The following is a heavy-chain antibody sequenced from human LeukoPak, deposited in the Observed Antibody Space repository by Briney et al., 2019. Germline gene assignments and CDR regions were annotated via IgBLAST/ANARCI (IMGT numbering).Heavy chain of an antibody. V-gene: IGHV3-21*01. CDR2: ISTSSSYM. CDR3: ARDLEDYNNYGEMGF. D-gene: IGHD4-11*01. CDR1: GFTFSSYT. Sequence: PGGSLRLSCVASGFTFSSYTMTWVRQALGKGLEWVSSISTSSSYMYYGDSVKGRFTISRDNAKNSLYLQMSSLRAEDTAVYYCARDLEDYNNYGEMGFWGQGTLVTVSS. J-gene: IGHJ4*02.